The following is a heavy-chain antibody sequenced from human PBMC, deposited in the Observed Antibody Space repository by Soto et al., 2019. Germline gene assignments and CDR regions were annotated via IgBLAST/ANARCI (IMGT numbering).Heavy chain of an antibody. CDR2: IYYSGST. V-gene: IGHV4-59*01. J-gene: IGHJ3*02. CDR3: ARDQSSGWTTDAFDI. Sequence: QVQLQESGPGLVKPSETLSLTCTVSGGSISSYYWSWIRQPPGKGLGWIGYIYYSGSTNYNPSLKSRVTISVDTSKNQFSLKLSSVTAADTAVYYCARDQSSGWTTDAFDIWGQGTMVTVSS. CDR1: GGSISSYY. D-gene: IGHD6-19*01.